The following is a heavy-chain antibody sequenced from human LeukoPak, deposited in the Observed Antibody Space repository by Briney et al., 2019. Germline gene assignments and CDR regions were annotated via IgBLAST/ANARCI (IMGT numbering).Heavy chain of an antibody. CDR1: GGSISSYY. CDR3: ARQMDTAMVTGHYYYYMDV. D-gene: IGHD5-18*01. V-gene: IGHV4-59*08. J-gene: IGHJ6*03. CDR2: IYYSGST. Sequence: SETLSLTCTVSGGSISSYYWSWLRQPPGKGLEWIGYIYYSGSTNYNPSLKSRVTISVDTPKNQFSLKLSSVTAADTAVYYCARQMDTAMVTGHYYYYMDVWGKGTTVTVSS.